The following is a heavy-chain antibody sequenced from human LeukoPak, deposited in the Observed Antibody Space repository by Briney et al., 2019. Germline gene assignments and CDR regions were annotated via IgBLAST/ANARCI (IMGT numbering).Heavy chain of an antibody. V-gene: IGHV3-48*02. J-gene: IGHJ4*02. Sequence: GGSLRLSCAASGFTFSSYSMTWVRRAPGKGLEWLSYISSTSGTIYYADSVKGRFTISRDNAKNSLYLQMNSLRDEDTAVYYCAVTFHGEWLFRKSFDYWGQGTLVTVSS. CDR3: AVTFHGEWLFRKSFDY. CDR1: GFTFSSYS. D-gene: IGHD6-19*01. CDR2: ISSTSGTI.